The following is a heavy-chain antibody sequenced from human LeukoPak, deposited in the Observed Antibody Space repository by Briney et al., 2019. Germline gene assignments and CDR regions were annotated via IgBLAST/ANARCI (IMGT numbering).Heavy chain of an antibody. CDR3: ARDLGVDSYGHNLYYYYYMDV. J-gene: IGHJ6*03. CDR1: GYTFKGHF. CDR2: INPNSGDT. D-gene: IGHD5-18*01. V-gene: IGHV1-2*02. Sequence: GASVKVSCKAAGYTFKGHFIHWVRQAPGQGLEWMGWINPNSGDTDYAQKFQGTVTMTRDTSINTAYMELSSLISDDTTVYYCARDLGVDSYGHNLYYYYYMDVWGKGTTVTVSS.